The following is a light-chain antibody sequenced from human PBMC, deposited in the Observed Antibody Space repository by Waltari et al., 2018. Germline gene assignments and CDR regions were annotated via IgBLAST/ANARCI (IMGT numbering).Light chain of an antibody. V-gene: IGLV2-14*03. CDR2: DVN. Sequence: SALTQPASVSASPGQSIAISCTATNTDLDNFNFVSWYQQYPGDSASLLIYDVNFRASGISNRFSGSKSGNTASLTISGLQAEDEADYYCCSFTTRRTYVFGTGTKVTVL. CDR3: CSFTTRRTYV. J-gene: IGLJ1*01. CDR1: NTDLDNFNF.